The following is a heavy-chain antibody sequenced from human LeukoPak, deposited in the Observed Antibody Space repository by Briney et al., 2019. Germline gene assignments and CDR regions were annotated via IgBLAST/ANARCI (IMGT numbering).Heavy chain of an antibody. CDR2: ISSSSTI. J-gene: IGHJ5*02. CDR3: ARSLVVGATYPYH. V-gene: IGHV3-48*01. Sequence: GGSLRLSCAASGFTFSSYSMNWVRQAPGKGLGWVSYISSSSTIYYADSVKGRFTISRDNAKNSLYLQLNSLRAEDTAVYYCARSLVVGATYPYHWGQGTLVTVSS. CDR1: GFTFSSYS. D-gene: IGHD1-26*01.